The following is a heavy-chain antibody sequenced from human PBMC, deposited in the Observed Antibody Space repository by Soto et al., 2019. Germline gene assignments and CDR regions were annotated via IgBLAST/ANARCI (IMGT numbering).Heavy chain of an antibody. V-gene: IGHV3-48*04. CDR1: GFTFRSYS. CDR3: ARHPRDSSGYWYYFAY. J-gene: IGHJ4*02. Sequence: GGSLRLSCAASGFTFRSYSMNWVRQAPGKGLEWVSYISSSSSTIYYADSVKGRFTISRDNAKNPLSLQMNSLRAEDTAVYYCARHPRDSSGYWYYFAYWGQGTLVTVSS. CDR2: ISSSSSTI. D-gene: IGHD3-22*01.